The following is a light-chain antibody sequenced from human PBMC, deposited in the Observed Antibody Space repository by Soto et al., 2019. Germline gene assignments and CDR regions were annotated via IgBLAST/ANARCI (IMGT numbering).Light chain of an antibody. V-gene: IGKV3-20*01. CDR2: GAS. Sequence: EIVLTQSPGTLSLSPGERATLSCRASQGVSSSHLAWYQQKPGQAPRLLIYGASSRATGNPHRFSGSGSGTDFTPTITRLEPEDLAVYYCEQYGSSPVYTFGQGTKLEIK. CDR1: QGVSSSH. J-gene: IGKJ2*01. CDR3: EQYGSSPVYT.